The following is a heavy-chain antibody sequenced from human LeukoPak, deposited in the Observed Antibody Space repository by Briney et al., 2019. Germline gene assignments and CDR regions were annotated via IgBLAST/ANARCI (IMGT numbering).Heavy chain of an antibody. CDR3: ARVIVATISFDY. CDR2: INPNSGGT. D-gene: IGHD5-12*01. J-gene: IGHJ4*02. V-gene: IGHV1-2*02. Sequence: GASVKVSCKASGYTFTGYYMHWVRQAPGQGLEWMGWINPNSGGTNYAQKFQGRVTMTRDTSISTAYMELSRLRSDGTAVYYCARVIVATISFDYWGQGTLVTVSS. CDR1: GYTFTGYY.